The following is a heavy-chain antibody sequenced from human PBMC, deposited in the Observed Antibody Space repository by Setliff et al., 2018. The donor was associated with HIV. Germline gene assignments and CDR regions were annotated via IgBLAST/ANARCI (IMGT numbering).Heavy chain of an antibody. V-gene: IGHV4-4*07. J-gene: IGHJ5*02. Sequence: PSETLSLTCNVSGGSMSGYFWTWIRQPAGKGLEWIGRIYTSGSTNYNPSLKSRLSMSIDTSKNHFSLRLTSVTAADTAVYYCARDLPELTGRSFDPWGQGIQVTVS. CDR1: GGSMSGYF. D-gene: IGHD7-27*01. CDR3: ARDLPELTGRSFDP. CDR2: IYTSGST.